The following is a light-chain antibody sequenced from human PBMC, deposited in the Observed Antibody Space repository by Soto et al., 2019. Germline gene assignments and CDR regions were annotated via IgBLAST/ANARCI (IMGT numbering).Light chain of an antibody. CDR3: QQYGTPRSVT. CDR2: GAS. Sequence: EIVLTQSPGTLSLSPGEEATLSCRASQSVDSNYLAWYQQKPGQTPRLIIYGASGRADGIKNSFSGSGFGTDFTLTISKVEPEDFAVYYCQQYGTPRSVTFGRGTRLDI. V-gene: IGKV3-20*01. J-gene: IGKJ5*01. CDR1: QSVDSNY.